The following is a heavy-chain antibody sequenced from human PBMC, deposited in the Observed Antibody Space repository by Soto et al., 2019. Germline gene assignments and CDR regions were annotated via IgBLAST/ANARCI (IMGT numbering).Heavy chain of an antibody. Sequence: EASVKVSCKASGYTFVNYGISWVRQAPGQGLEYMGWISAYNGNTNYAQKLQGRVTMTTDASTGTAYMELRSLRSDDTAMYYCARDRYFDSTGNFDYWGQGTLVTVSS. J-gene: IGHJ4*02. CDR1: GYTFVNYG. D-gene: IGHD3-22*01. V-gene: IGHV1-18*01. CDR3: ARDRYFDSTGNFDY. CDR2: ISAYNGNT.